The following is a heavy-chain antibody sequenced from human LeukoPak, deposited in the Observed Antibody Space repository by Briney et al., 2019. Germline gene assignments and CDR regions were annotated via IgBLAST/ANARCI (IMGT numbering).Heavy chain of an antibody. CDR3: AKDGGNYYDTDGSYLMRSYMDV. Sequence: GRSLRLSCATSGFTFSSYGMHRVRQVPGKGLEWVAVISYDAKSIYHVDSVKGRFTISRDNSKNTLYLQMNSLRAEDTAVYYCAKDGGNYYDTDGSYLMRSYMDVWGKGTTVTVSS. CDR2: ISYDAKSI. D-gene: IGHD3-22*01. CDR1: GFTFSSYG. V-gene: IGHV3-30*18. J-gene: IGHJ6*03.